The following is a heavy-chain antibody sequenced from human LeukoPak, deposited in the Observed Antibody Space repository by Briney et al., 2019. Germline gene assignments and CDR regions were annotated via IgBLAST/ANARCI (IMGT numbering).Heavy chain of an antibody. J-gene: IGHJ4*02. CDR3: AVGYYGSGSYSY. CDR1: GYTFTSYD. D-gene: IGHD3-10*01. Sequence: ASVKVSCKASGYTFTSYDINWVRQATGQGLECMGWMNPNSGNTGYAQKFQGRVTMTRNTSISTAYMELSSLRSEDTAVYYCAVGYYGSGSYSYWGQGTLVTVSS. CDR2: MNPNSGNT. V-gene: IGHV1-8*01.